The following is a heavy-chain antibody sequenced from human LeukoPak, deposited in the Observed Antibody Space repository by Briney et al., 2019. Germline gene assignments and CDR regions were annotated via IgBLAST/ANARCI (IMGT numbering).Heavy chain of an antibody. V-gene: IGHV4-34*01. CDR3: ARWGYGSGDSRGFDP. CDR1: GGSFSGYW. CDR2: INRDGNT. J-gene: IGHJ5*02. D-gene: IGHD3-10*01. Sequence: SETLSLTCAVYGGSFSGYWWNWIRQPPGKGPEWIGEINRDGNTKYNPSLKSRVTISIDTSMTQFSLKLRSVAAADTAVYYCARWGYGSGDSRGFDPWGQGIRVTVSS.